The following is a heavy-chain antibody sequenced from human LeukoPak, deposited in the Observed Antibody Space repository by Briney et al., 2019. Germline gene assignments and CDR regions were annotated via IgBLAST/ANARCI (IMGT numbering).Heavy chain of an antibody. V-gene: IGHV3-21*01. J-gene: IGHJ4*02. CDR2: ISSSSSYI. D-gene: IGHD2-2*01. CDR3: ARDGLSDYCSSTSCPPQFDY. CDR1: GFTFSSYS. Sequence: PGGSLRLSCAASGFTFSSYSMNWVRQAPGKGLEWVSAISSSSSYIYYADSVKGRFTISRDNAKNSLYLQMNSLRAEDTAVYYCARDGLSDYCSSTSCPPQFDYWGQGTLVTVSS.